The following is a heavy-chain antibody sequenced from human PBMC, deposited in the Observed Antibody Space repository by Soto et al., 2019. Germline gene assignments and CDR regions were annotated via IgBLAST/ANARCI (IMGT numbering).Heavy chain of an antibody. CDR3: AKDVNVVSSGWFDS. Sequence: EVQLVESGGSLVQPGRSLRLSCATSGFTFDHYAMHWVRQLPGEGLEWVSTISGNSDTIDYADSVKGRFTIARDNAKRSLYLQMNSLRSDDSATYYCAKDVNVVSSGWFDSWGQGTLAIVTS. D-gene: IGHD2-15*01. V-gene: IGHV3-9*01. J-gene: IGHJ5*01. CDR1: GFTFDHYA. CDR2: ISGNSDTI.